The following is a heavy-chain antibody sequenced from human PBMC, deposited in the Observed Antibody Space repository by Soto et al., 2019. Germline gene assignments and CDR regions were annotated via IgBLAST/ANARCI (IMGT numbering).Heavy chain of an antibody. CDR1: GYTFTSYY. J-gene: IGHJ4*02. CDR3: AGAMVPTYYFDY. CDR2: INPSGGST. V-gene: IGHV1-46*01. D-gene: IGHD3-10*01. Sequence: ASVKVSCKASGYTFTSYYMHWVRQAPGQGLEWMGIINPSGGSTSYAQKFQGRVTMTRDTSTSTVYMELSSLRSEDTAVYYCAGAMVPTYYFDYWGQGTLVTVYS.